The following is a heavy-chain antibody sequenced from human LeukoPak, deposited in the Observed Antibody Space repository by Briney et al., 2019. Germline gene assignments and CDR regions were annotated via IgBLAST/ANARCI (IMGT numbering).Heavy chain of an antibody. CDR3: ATDRGWRTSGYYLYYFES. Sequence: GGSLRLSCAASGFILSGYFMSWVRQAPGKGLEWVASIKHDGSEEYYVDSVRGRFTISRDDTKSSLYLQMSSLRAEDTAVYYCATDRGWRTSGYYLYYFESWGQGTLVTVSS. CDR2: IKHDGSEE. CDR1: GFILSGYF. J-gene: IGHJ4*02. D-gene: IGHD3-3*01. V-gene: IGHV3-7*01.